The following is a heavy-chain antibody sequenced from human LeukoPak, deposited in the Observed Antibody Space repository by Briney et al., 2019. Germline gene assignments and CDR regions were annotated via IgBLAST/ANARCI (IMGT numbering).Heavy chain of an antibody. Sequence: SETLSLTCAVSGGSISSSNRWGWVRQPPGKGLEWIGEIYHSGSTNYNPSLKSRVTMSVDKSKNQFSLKLSSVTAADTAVYYCARAAYSSSWFDYWGQGTLVTVSS. CDR1: GGSISSSNR. CDR2: IYHSGST. CDR3: ARAAYSSSWFDY. D-gene: IGHD6-13*01. V-gene: IGHV4-4*02. J-gene: IGHJ4*02.